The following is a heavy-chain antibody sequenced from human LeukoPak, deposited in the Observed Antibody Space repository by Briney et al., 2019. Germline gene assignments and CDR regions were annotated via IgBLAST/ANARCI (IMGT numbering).Heavy chain of an antibody. Sequence: PSETLSLTCTVSGGSISSYYWSWIRQPPGKGLEWIGYIYYSGSTNYNPSLKSRVTISVDTSKNQFSLKLSSVTAADTAVYYCASRITIVRGSPGFDYWGQGALVTVSS. V-gene: IGHV4-59*01. D-gene: IGHD3-10*01. CDR1: GGSISSYY. J-gene: IGHJ4*02. CDR2: IYYSGST. CDR3: ASRITIVRGSPGFDY.